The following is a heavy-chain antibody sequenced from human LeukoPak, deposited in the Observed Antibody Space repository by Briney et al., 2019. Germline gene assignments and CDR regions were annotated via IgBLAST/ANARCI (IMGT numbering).Heavy chain of an antibody. CDR2: IYYSGNT. J-gene: IGHJ4*02. D-gene: IGHD3-10*01. V-gene: IGHV4-59*12. Sequence: SETLSLTCTVSGGSISSYYWSWIRQPPGKGLEWIGYIYYSGNTNYNPSLKSRVTISVDTSKNQFSLKLSSVTAADTAVYYCARTIRTMVRGVIINYFDYWGQGTLVTVSS. CDR1: GGSISSYY. CDR3: ARTIRTMVRGVIINYFDY.